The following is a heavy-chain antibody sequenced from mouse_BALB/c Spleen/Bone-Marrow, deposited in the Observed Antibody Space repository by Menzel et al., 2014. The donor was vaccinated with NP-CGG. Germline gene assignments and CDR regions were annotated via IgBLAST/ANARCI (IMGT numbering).Heavy chain of an antibody. CDR1: GYTFTSYY. Sequence: GAELVKPGASVKLSCKASGYTFTSYYMFWVKQRPGQGLEWIGGINPSNGANNFNEKFKSKATLTVDKSSSTAYMQLSSLTSEDSAVYYCSRGGNFDVMDYWGQGTSVTVSS. J-gene: IGHJ4*01. D-gene: IGHD2-1*01. V-gene: IGHV1S81*02. CDR2: INPSNGAN. CDR3: SRGGNFDVMDY.